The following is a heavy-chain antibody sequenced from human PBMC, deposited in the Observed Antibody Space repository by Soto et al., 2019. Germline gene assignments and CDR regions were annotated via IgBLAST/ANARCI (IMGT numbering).Heavy chain of an antibody. Sequence: QVQLVQSGAEVKKPGASVKVSCKASGYTFTNFGISWVRQAPGQGLEWMGWISVYDANTNYAQIFQGRVTMTTDTSTSTASMELTSLTSDDTALYFCVRGGTPIDYWGQGTLVTVSS. V-gene: IGHV1-18*01. CDR3: VRGGTPIDY. D-gene: IGHD3-16*01. CDR1: GYTFTNFG. J-gene: IGHJ4*02. CDR2: ISVYDANT.